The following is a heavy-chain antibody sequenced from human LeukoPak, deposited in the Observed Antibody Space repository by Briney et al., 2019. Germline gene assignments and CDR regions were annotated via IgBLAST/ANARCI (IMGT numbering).Heavy chain of an antibody. Sequence: SVKVSCKASGGTFSSYAISWVRQAPGQGLEWMGRIIPIFGIANYAQKFQGRVAITADKSTGTAYMELSSLRSEDTAVYYCAREDYGGNSRANYFDYWGQGTLVTVSS. CDR3: AREDYGGNSRANYFDY. CDR1: GGTFSSYA. CDR2: IIPIFGIA. V-gene: IGHV1-69*04. J-gene: IGHJ4*02. D-gene: IGHD4-23*01.